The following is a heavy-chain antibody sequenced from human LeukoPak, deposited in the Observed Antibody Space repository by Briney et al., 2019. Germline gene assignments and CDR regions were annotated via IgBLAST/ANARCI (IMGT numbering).Heavy chain of an antibody. V-gene: IGHV1-2*02. CDR3: ARGGGRSGYDSFWFDP. CDR2: INPNSGGT. CDR1: GYTFTGYY. J-gene: IGHJ5*02. Sequence: GASVKVSCKASGYTFTGYYMHWVRQAPGQGLEWMGWINPNSGGTNYAQKFQGRVTMTRDTSISTAYMELSRLRSDDTAVYYCARGGGRSGYDSFWFDPWGQGTLVTVSS. D-gene: IGHD5-12*01.